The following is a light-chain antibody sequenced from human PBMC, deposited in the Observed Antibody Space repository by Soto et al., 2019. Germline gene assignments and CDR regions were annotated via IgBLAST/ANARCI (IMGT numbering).Light chain of an antibody. V-gene: IGKV3-20*01. J-gene: IGKJ1*01. CDR1: QSVGSIY. Sequence: DIVLTQSPGTLSLSPCERSTLSCRASQSVGSIYFAWYQQRPGQAPRLLIYGASSRATGIPDRFSGSGSGTDFTLTISRLEPEDFAVYYCQQYGSSPLTFGQGTKVDI. CDR3: QQYGSSPLT. CDR2: GAS.